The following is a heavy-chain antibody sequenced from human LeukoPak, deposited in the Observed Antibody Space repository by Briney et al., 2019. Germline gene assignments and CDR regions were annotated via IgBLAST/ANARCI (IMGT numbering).Heavy chain of an antibody. CDR1: GYTFTGYY. CDR3: ARGPMPYSGSPFIDY. CDR2: INPNSGGT. J-gene: IGHJ4*02. D-gene: IGHD1-26*01. V-gene: IGHV1-2*06. Sequence: ASVKVSCKASGYTFTGYYMHWVRQAPGQGLEWMGRINPNSGGTNYAQKSQGGVTMTRDTSISTAYMELSRLRSDDTAVYYCARGPMPYSGSPFIDYWGQGTLVTVSS.